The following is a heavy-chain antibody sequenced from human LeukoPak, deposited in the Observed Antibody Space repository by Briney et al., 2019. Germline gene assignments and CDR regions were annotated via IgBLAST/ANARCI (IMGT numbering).Heavy chain of an antibody. Sequence: PGRSLRLSCAASGFAFNTYAMHWVRQAPGQGLEWVALIWHDGSHKFYSNSVRGQFTISRDNSKNTVSLQMNNLRPEDTAVYYCARKFFGSGSYPDFWGRGTLVTVSS. CDR1: GFAFNTYA. CDR2: IWHDGSHK. D-gene: IGHD3-10*01. CDR3: ARKFFGSGSYPDF. J-gene: IGHJ4*02. V-gene: IGHV3-33*01.